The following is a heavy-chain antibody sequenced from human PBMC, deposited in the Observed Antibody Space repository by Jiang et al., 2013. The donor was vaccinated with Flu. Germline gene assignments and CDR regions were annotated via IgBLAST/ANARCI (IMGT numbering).Heavy chain of an antibody. Sequence: QVQLQESGPGLVKPSQTLSLTCTVSGGSIGSSDSYWNWIRQSPGKGLEWLGFVSYSGSTYYNPSLKSRLIISVDTSKKQFSLKLSSVTAADTAVYYCARGDFDWVNYHFHAMVVWGQGTTVTVSS. V-gene: IGHV4-30-4*08. CDR2: VSYSGST. CDR1: GGSIGSSDSY. CDR3: ARGDFDWVNYHFHAMVV. J-gene: IGHJ6*02. D-gene: IGHD3-9*01.